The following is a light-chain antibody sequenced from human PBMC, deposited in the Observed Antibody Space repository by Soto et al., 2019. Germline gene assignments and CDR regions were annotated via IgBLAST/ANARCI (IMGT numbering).Light chain of an antibody. CDR1: QSVSSTY. V-gene: IGKV3-20*01. CDR2: GAS. CDR3: QQYCTSPRT. J-gene: IGKJ5*01. Sequence: EIVLTQSPGTLSLSPGERATLSCRASQSVSSTYLAWYQQKPGQAPRLLIYGASSRATGIPDRFSGSGSGTDFTLTISRLEPEDFAVYFCQQYCTSPRTFGQGTLLEI.